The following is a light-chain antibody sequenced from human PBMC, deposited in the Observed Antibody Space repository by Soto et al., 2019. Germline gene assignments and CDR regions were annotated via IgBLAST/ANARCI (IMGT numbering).Light chain of an antibody. CDR1: GSDVGGYNY. V-gene: IGLV2-11*01. J-gene: IGLJ3*02. CDR2: GVS. Sequence: QSALTQPRSVSGSPGQSVTISCTGTGSDVGGYNYVSWYQQHPGKAPKVMIYGVSKRPSGVPDRFSGSKSGNTASLTISGRQAEDEADDYCCSYAGIYTWVFGGGTKLTVL. CDR3: CSYAGIYTWV.